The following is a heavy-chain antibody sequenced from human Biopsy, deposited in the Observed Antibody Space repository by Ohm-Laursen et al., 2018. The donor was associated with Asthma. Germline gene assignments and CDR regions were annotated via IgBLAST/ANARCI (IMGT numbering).Heavy chain of an antibody. CDR2: IWYDGSNK. Sequence: SSLRLSCSASGFTFSSYGTHWVRQAPGKGLEWVAVIWYDGSNKYYADSVKGRFTISRDNSKNTLYLQMNSLRAEDTAVYYCARGGLGYCSSTSCYQSYYYGMDVWGQGTTVTVSS. V-gene: IGHV3-33*01. D-gene: IGHD2-2*01. CDR3: ARGGLGYCSSTSCYQSYYYGMDV. J-gene: IGHJ6*02. CDR1: GFTFSSYG.